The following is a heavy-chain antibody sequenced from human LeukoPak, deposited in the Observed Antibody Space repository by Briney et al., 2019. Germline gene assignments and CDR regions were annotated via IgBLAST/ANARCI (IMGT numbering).Heavy chain of an antibody. CDR1: GFTFSSYW. V-gene: IGHV3-7*01. J-gene: IGHJ6*03. CDR2: IKQDGSEK. CDR3: ARDQMATIQTYYYYYMDV. D-gene: IGHD5-24*01. Sequence: GGSLRLSCAASGFTFSSYWMSWVRQAPGKGLEWVANIKQDGSEKYYVDSVKGRFTISRDNAKNSLYLQMNSLRAEDTAVYYCARDQMATIQTYYYYYMDVWGKGTTVTASS.